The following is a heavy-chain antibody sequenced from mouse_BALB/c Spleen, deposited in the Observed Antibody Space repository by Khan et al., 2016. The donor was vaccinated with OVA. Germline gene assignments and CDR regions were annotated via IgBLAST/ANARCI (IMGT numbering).Heavy chain of an antibody. CDR3: ARSVYDYGRGALFAY. V-gene: IGHV2-2*02. J-gene: IGHJ3*01. Sequence: QVQLKESGPGLVQPSQSLSITCTVSGFSLDKYSVHWIRQSPGKGLEWLGVIWSAGSTDYNAAFISRLTINKDNSRSQVFFKVNSLQPNDTAIYYCARSVYDYGRGALFAYWGQGTLVTVSA. D-gene: IGHD2-4*01. CDR2: IWSAGST. CDR1: GFSLDKYS.